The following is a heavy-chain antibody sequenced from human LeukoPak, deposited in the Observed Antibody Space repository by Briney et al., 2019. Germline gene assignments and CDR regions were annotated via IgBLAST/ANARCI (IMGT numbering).Heavy chain of an antibody. CDR1: GFAFSSYW. V-gene: IGHV3-74*01. Sequence: PGGSLRLSCAASGFAFSSYWMHWVCQAPGKRLVWVSRINSDGSSTSYADSVKGRFTISRDNAKNTLYLQMNSLRAEDTAVYYCARVVRSFDIWGQGTMFTVSS. CDR3: ARVVRSFDI. D-gene: IGHD2-21*01. J-gene: IGHJ3*02. CDR2: INSDGSST.